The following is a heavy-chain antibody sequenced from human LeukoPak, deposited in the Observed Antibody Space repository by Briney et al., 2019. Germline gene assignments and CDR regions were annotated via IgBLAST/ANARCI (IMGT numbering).Heavy chain of an antibody. D-gene: IGHD2-15*01. CDR1: GGSISNYY. CDR2: IYYSGST. Sequence: SETLSLTCAVSGGSISNYYWSWIRQPPGKGLEWIGYIYYSGSTNYNPSLKSRVTISVDTSKNQFSLKLSSVTAADTAVYYCARVHCSGGSCYLDYWGQGTLVTVSS. CDR3: ARVHCSGGSCYLDY. J-gene: IGHJ4*02. V-gene: IGHV4-59*01.